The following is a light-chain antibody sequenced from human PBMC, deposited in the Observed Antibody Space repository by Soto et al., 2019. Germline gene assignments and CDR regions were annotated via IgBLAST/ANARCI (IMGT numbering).Light chain of an antibody. V-gene: IGKV1-5*01. CDR3: QQNDTSPLT. Sequence: DIQMTQSPSTLSVSLGDSATISCRASQSISPRLAWYQQKPGKAPTLLIYNASSLEGGVPSRFSGSGFGTDFIITISRLQADDFASYCWQQNDTSPLTFGGGTTVEIK. J-gene: IGKJ4*01. CDR2: NAS. CDR1: QSISPR.